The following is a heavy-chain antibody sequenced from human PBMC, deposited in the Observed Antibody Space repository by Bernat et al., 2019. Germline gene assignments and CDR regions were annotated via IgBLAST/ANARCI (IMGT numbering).Heavy chain of an antibody. V-gene: IGHV4-59*01. D-gene: IGHD3-22*01. J-gene: IGHJ5*02. Sequence: QVQLQESGPGLVKPSETLSLTCTVSGGSISSYYWSWIRQPPGKGLEWIGYIYYSGSTNYNPSLKSRVTISVDTSKNQFSLKLSSVTAADTAVYYCARGYYYDSSGYPGRGWFDPWGQGTLVTVSS. CDR3: ARGYYYDSSGYPGRGWFDP. CDR1: GGSISSYY. CDR2: IYYSGST.